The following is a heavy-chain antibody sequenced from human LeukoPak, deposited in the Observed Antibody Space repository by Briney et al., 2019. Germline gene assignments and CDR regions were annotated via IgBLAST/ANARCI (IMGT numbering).Heavy chain of an antibody. D-gene: IGHD2-2*01. V-gene: IGHV3-15*01. Sequence: GGSLRLSCAASGFTFSNAWMSWVRQAPGKGLEWVGRIKSKTDGGTTDYAAPVKGSFTISRDDSKNTLYLQMNSLKTEDTAVYYCTTDAGYCSSTSCYGDFDYWGQGTLVTVSS. CDR3: TTDAGYCSSTSCYGDFDY. CDR2: IKSKTDGGTT. J-gene: IGHJ4*02. CDR1: GFTFSNAW.